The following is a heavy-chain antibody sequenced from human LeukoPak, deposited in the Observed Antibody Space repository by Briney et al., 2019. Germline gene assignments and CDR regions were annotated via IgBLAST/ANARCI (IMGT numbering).Heavy chain of an antibody. CDR3: ARVTGYMIEDYFDY. J-gene: IGHJ4*02. CDR2: INHSGST. Sequence: SETLSLTCAVYGGSFSGYYWSWMRQPPGKGLEWIGEINHSGSTNYNPSLKIRVTISVDTSKNQFSLKLRSVTAADTAVYYCARVTGYMIEDYFDYWGQGTLVTVSS. CDR1: GGSFSGYY. V-gene: IGHV4-34*01. D-gene: IGHD3-22*01.